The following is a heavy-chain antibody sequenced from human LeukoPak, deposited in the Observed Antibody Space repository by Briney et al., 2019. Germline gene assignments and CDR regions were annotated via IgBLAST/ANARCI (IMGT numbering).Heavy chain of an antibody. V-gene: IGHV3-7*05. J-gene: IGHJ4*02. Sequence: PGGSLRLSCAASGFTFTSYWMNWVRQAPGKGLEWVANIKQDGSVKIYVDSVKGRFTISRDNAKNSLYLEMNSLRAEDTAVYFCAGGSDWLIDCWGQGTLVTVSS. CDR1: GFTFTSYW. CDR2: IKQDGSVK. CDR3: AGGSDWLIDC. D-gene: IGHD2-21*02.